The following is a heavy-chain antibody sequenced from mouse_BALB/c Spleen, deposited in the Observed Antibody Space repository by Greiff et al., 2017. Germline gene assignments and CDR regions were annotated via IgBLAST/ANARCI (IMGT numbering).Heavy chain of an antibody. CDR3: ASGNYGGFAY. Sequence: VKLMESGPGLVAPSQSLSITCTVSGFSLTGYGVNWVRQPPGKGLEWLGVIWAGGSTNYNSALMSRLSISKDNSKSQVFLKMNSLQTDDTAMYYCASGNYGGFAYWGQGTLVTVSA. CDR1: GFSLTGYG. D-gene: IGHD2-1*01. CDR2: IWAGGST. V-gene: IGHV2-9*02. J-gene: IGHJ3*01.